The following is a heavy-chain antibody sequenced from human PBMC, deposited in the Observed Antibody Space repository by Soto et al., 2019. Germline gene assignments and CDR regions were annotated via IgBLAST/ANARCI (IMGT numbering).Heavy chain of an antibody. CDR3: ARQPGQWLPVDY. CDR2: IYYSGST. V-gene: IGHV4-39*01. J-gene: IGHJ4*02. CDR1: GGSISSSSYC. D-gene: IGHD6-19*01. Sequence: PSETLSLTWTVSGGSISSSSYCWGWIRQPPGKGLEWIGSIYYSGSTYYNPSLKSRVTISVDTSKNQFSLKLSSVTAADTAVYYCARQPGQWLPVDYWGQGTLVTVSS.